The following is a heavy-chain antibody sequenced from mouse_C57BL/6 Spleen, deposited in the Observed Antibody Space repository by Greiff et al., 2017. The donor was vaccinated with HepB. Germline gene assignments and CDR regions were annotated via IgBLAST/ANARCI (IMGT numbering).Heavy chain of an antibody. CDR1: GYTFTDYY. J-gene: IGHJ1*03. CDR2: INPYNGGT. Sequence: DVQLQESGPVLVKPGASVKMSCKASGYTFTDYYMNWVKQSHGKSLEWIGVINPYNGGTSYNQKFKGKATLTVDKSSSTAYMELNSLTSEDSAVYYCASPSSYWYFDVWGTGTTVTVSS. V-gene: IGHV1-19*01. CDR3: ASPSSYWYFDV.